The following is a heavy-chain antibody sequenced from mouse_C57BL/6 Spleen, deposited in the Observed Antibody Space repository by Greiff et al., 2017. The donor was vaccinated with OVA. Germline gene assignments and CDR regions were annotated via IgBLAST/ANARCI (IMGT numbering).Heavy chain of an antibody. CDR2: ISDGGSYT. CDR1: GFTFSSYA. Sequence: EVQLVESGGGLVKPGGSLKLSCAASGFTFSSYAMSWVRQTPEKRLEWVATISDGGSYTYYPDNVKGRFTISRDNAKNNLYLQMSHLKSEDTAMYYCARAYDGYYKYYFDYWGQGTTLTVSS. D-gene: IGHD2-3*01. CDR3: ARAYDGYYKYYFDY. J-gene: IGHJ2*01. V-gene: IGHV5-4*01.